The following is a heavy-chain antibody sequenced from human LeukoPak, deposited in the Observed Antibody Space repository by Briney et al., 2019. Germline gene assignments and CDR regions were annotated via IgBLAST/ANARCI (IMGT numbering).Heavy chain of an antibody. CDR3: AKDSYYDFWSGYYPFDY. J-gene: IGHJ4*02. Sequence: GGSLRLSCAASGFTFSSYWLHWVRQAPGKGLVWVSRINPDGSSTSCADSAKGRFTISRDNAKNTLYLQLNSLRADDTAVYYCAKDSYYDFWSGYYPFDYWGQGTLVTVSS. CDR1: GFTFSSYW. D-gene: IGHD3-3*01. CDR2: INPDGSST. V-gene: IGHV3-74*01.